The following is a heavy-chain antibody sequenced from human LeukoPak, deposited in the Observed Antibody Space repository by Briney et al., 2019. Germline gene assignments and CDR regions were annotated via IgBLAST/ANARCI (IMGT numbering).Heavy chain of an antibody. D-gene: IGHD1-26*01. CDR2: IYTGGGT. V-gene: IGHV4-4*07. CDR3: ARDVGFTKD. J-gene: IGHJ4*02. Sequence: SETLSLTYTVSGGSISGLYWSWIRQPAGKGLEWIGRIYTGGGTNYNPSLKSRVSMSVDTSKNQFSLKLNSVTAADTAVYFCARDVGFTKDWGQGTLVTVS. CDR1: GGSISGLY.